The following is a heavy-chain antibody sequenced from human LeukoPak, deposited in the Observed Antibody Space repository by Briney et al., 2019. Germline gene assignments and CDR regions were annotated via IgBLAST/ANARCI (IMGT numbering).Heavy chain of an antibody. J-gene: IGHJ6*03. CDR3: TRGSIAYYYMDV. D-gene: IGHD3-22*01. CDR2: IYYSGST. Sequence: SETLSLTCTVSGGSISSYYWSWIRQPPGKGLEWIGSIYYSGSTNYNPSLKSRVTISVDTSKNQFSLKLSSVTAADTAVYYCTRGSIAYYYMDVRGKGTTVTISS. CDR1: GGSISSYY. V-gene: IGHV4-59*01.